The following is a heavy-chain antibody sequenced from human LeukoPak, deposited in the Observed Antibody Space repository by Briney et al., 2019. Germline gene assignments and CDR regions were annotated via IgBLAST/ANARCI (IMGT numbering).Heavy chain of an antibody. D-gene: IGHD6-13*01. CDR3: ARYPASSVAAAGIRS. CDR2: INHSGST. CDR1: GGSFSGYY. J-gene: IGHJ4*02. V-gene: IGHV4-34*01. Sequence: SETLSLTCAVYGGSFSGYYWSWIRQPPGKGLEWIGEINHSGSTNYNPSLKSRVTISVDTSKNQFSLKLSSVTAADTAVYYCARYPASSVAAAGIRSWGQGTLVTVSS.